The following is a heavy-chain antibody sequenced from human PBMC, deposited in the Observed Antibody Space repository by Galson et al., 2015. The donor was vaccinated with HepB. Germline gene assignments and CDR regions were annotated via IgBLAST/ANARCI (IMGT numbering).Heavy chain of an antibody. Sequence: SLRLSCAASRFTFDDYTMHWVRQAPGKGLEWVSLISWDGGSTYYADSVKGRFTISRDNSKNSLYLQMNSLRTEDTALYYCAKDIGRRIAVAGGYFDYWGQGTLVTVSS. D-gene: IGHD6-19*01. J-gene: IGHJ4*02. CDR1: RFTFDDYT. V-gene: IGHV3-43*01. CDR3: AKDIGRRIAVAGGYFDY. CDR2: ISWDGGST.